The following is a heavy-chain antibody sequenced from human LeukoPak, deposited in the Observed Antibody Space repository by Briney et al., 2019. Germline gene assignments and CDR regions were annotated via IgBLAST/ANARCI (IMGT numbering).Heavy chain of an antibody. CDR2: SRDRANGYTP. CDR3: TRGGTSSVAYYYHMDV. CDR1: GFTLSGRY. Sequence: GGSLRLSCTASGFTLSGRYMDWVRQAPGKGLEWVGRSRDRANGYTPEYAASVRGRFTISRDDSETSMYLQMNRLKTEDSAVYYCTRGGTSSVAYYYHMDVWGQGTTVTVSS. J-gene: IGHJ6*02. D-gene: IGHD1-26*01. V-gene: IGHV3-72*01.